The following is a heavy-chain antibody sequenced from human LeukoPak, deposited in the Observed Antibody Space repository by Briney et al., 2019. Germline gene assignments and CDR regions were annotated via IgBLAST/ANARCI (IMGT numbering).Heavy chain of an antibody. J-gene: IGHJ6*03. CDR3: ARGAYYYGSGSPANYYYMDV. Sequence: SVKVSCKASGYTFTSYGISWVRQAPGQGLEWMGGIIPIFGTANYAQKFQGRVTITADKSTSTAYMELSSLRSEDTAVYYCARGAYYYGSGSPANYYYMDVWGKGTTVTVSS. CDR2: IIPIFGTA. V-gene: IGHV1-69*06. D-gene: IGHD3-10*01. CDR1: GYTFTSYG.